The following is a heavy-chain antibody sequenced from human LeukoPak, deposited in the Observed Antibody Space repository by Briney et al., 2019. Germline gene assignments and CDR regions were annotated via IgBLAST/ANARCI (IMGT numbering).Heavy chain of an antibody. CDR2: INPNSGGT. D-gene: IGHD3-22*01. CDR1: GYTFTGYY. V-gene: IGHV1-2*02. J-gene: IGHJ3*02. CDR3: ARDYYDSSGYSWGAFDI. Sequence: GASEKVSCKASGYTFTGYYMHWVRQAPGQGLEWMGWINPNSGGTNYAQKFQGRVTMTRDTSISTAYMELSRLRSDDTAVYYCARDYYDSSGYSWGAFDIWGQGTMVTVSS.